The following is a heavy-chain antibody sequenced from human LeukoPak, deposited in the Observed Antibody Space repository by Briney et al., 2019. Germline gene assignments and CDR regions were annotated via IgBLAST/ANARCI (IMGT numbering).Heavy chain of an antibody. D-gene: IGHD3-22*01. CDR3: ARGKRITMIVVVIPQRYYGMDV. CDR2: MNPDSGNT. Sequence: ASVKVSCKASGYTFTSYDINWVRQATGQGLEWMGWMNPDSGNTGYAQKFQGRVTMTRNTSISTAYMELSSLRSEDTAVYYCARGKRITMIVVVIPQRYYGMDVWGQGTTVTVS. V-gene: IGHV1-8*01. CDR1: GYTFTSYD. J-gene: IGHJ6*02.